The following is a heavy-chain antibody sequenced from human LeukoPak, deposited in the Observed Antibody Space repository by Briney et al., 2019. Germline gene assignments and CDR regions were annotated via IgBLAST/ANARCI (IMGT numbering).Heavy chain of an antibody. CDR2: IYPGDSDT. Sequence: GGSLKISCKGSGYSFTSYWIGWVRQMPGKGLEWMGIIYPGDSDTRYSPSFQGQVTISADKSISTAYLQWSSLKASDTAMYYCARQVGYSYGSSRPLVNWGQGTLVTVSS. CDR1: GYSFTSYW. V-gene: IGHV5-51*01. D-gene: IGHD5-18*01. CDR3: ARQVGYSYGSSRPLVN. J-gene: IGHJ4*02.